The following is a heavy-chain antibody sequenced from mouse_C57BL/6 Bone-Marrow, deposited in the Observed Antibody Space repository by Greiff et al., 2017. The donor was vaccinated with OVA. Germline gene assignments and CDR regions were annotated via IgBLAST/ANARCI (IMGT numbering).Heavy chain of an antibody. Sequence: QVQLQQSGPELVKPGASVKISCKASGYAFSSSWMNWVKQRPGKGLEWIGRIYPGDGDTNYNGKFKGKATLTADKSSSTAYMQLSCLTSEDSAIYFCANYYGSSPYYAMDYWGQGTSVTVSS. D-gene: IGHD1-1*01. CDR3: ANYYGSSPYYAMDY. J-gene: IGHJ4*01. CDR2: IYPGDGDT. V-gene: IGHV1-82*01. CDR1: GYAFSSSW.